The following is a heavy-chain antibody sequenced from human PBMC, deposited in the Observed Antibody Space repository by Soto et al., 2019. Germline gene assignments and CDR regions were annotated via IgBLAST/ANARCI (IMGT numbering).Heavy chain of an antibody. CDR3: AKEIPMVRGLSTIDY. Sequence: EVQLLESGGGLIQPGGSLRLSCAASGFSFSSFVMSWVRQSPGKGLEWVSAITGSGDNTYYADSVKGRFTISRDNSKNTLYLQMNSLRAEDTALYYCAKEIPMVRGLSTIDYWGQGTLVTVSS. CDR1: GFSFSSFV. CDR2: ITGSGDNT. V-gene: IGHV3-23*01. D-gene: IGHD3-10*01. J-gene: IGHJ4*02.